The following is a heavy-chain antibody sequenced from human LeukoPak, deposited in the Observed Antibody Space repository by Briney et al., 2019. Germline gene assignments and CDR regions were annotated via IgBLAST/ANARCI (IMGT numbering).Heavy chain of an antibody. CDR1: GGSLSSFY. D-gene: IGHD2-15*01. CDR3: ARLVVVAAPVDY. J-gene: IGHJ4*02. Sequence: SETLSLTCTVSGGSLSSFYWSWIRQPPGKGLEWIGYIYYSGSTNYNPSLKSRVTISVDTSKNQFSLKLSSVTAADTAVYYCARLVVVAAPVDYWGQGTLVTVSS. CDR2: IYYSGST. V-gene: IGHV4-59*12.